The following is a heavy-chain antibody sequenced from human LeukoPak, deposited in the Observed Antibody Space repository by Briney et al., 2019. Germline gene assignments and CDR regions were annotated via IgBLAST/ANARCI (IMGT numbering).Heavy chain of an antibody. V-gene: IGHV4-59*08. D-gene: IGHD6-19*01. Sequence: PSETLSPTCTVSGGCMSPYHWGWIRQPPGKGLEWTGYIYYSGSTNYNPSLNSRVTISVDTSKNQFSLRLSSVTAADTAIYYCARAVSGRFDYWGQGTLVTVSS. CDR2: IYYSGST. CDR3: ARAVSGRFDY. J-gene: IGHJ4*02. CDR1: GGCMSPYH.